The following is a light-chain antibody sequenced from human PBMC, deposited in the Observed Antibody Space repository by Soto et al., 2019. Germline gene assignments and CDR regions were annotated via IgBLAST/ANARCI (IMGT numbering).Light chain of an antibody. CDR2: EGS. J-gene: IGLJ1*01. V-gene: IGLV2-23*01. Sequence: QSALTQPASVSGSPGQSITISCTGTSSDVGSYNLVSWYQQHPGKAPKLMIYEGSKRPSGVSNRFSGSKSGNTASLTISGLQAEDEADYYCCSDAGFWVFGTGTKVTVL. CDR3: CSDAGFWV. CDR1: SSDVGSYNL.